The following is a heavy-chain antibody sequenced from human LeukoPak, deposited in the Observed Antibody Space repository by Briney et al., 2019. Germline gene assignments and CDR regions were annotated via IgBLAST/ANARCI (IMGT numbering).Heavy chain of an antibody. CDR2: INWNGGST. D-gene: IGHD4-23*01. V-gene: IGHV3-20*04. CDR1: GFTFDDYG. CDR3: ARDLNAVVIWRSDAFDI. J-gene: IGHJ3*02. Sequence: GGSLRLSCAASGFTFDDYGMSWVRQAPGKGLEWVSGINWNGGSTGYADSVKGRFTISRDNAKNSLYLQMNSLRAEDTAVYYCARDLNAVVIWRSDAFDIWGQGTMVTVSS.